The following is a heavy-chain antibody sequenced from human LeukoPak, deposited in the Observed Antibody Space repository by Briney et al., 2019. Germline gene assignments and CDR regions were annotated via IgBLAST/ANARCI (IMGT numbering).Heavy chain of an antibody. Sequence: PGGCLRLSCAASGVTFSNYDMSCIRQAPRKRLEWVSAVSGNGDSTYYVDSVKGRFTISRDNSKNTLSLQMTGLRAEDTAVSYCALYCSGGRCYSMGGAFDIWGQGTMVTVSS. J-gene: IGHJ3*02. CDR1: GVTFSNYD. D-gene: IGHD2-15*01. CDR3: ALYCSGGRCYSMGGAFDI. V-gene: IGHV3-23*01. CDR2: VSGNGDST.